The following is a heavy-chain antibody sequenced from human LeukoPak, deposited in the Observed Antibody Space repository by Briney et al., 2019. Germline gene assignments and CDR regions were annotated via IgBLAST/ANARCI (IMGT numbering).Heavy chain of an antibody. V-gene: IGHV4-59*01. CDR3: ASSPKTPIVVVPAAIIY. CDR2: IYYSGST. Sequence: SETLSLTCTVSGGSTSSYYWSWIRQPPGKGLEWIGYIYYSGSTNYNPSLKSRVTISVDTSKNQFSLKLSSVTAADTAVYYCASSPKTPIVVVPAAIIYWGQGTLVTVSS. CDR1: GGSTSSYY. J-gene: IGHJ4*02. D-gene: IGHD2-2*01.